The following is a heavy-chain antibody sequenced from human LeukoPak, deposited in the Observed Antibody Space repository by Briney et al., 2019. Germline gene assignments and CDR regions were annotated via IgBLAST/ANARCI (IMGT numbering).Heavy chain of an antibody. J-gene: IGHJ4*02. V-gene: IGHV3-23*01. CDR2: FSGSGGST. Sequence: PGGSLRLSCAASGFTFSTYAMSWVRQAPGKGLEWVSAFSGSGGSTYYAESVKGRFTTSRDNSKNTLYLQMNSLRAEDTAVYYCAKAYFGVVIVFDYWGQGTLVTVSS. D-gene: IGHD3-3*01. CDR1: GFTFSTYA. CDR3: AKAYFGVVIVFDY.